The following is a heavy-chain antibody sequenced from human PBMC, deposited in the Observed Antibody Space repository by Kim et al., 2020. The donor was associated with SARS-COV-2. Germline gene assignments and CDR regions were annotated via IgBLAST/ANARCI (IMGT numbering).Heavy chain of an antibody. V-gene: IGHV3-23*03. D-gene: IGHD4-17*01. J-gene: IGHJ6*02. Sequence: DSVKDRFTSSRDNSKNTLYLQMNSLRAEDTAVYYCAKDIDYGDYYYGMDVWGQGTTVTVSS. CDR3: AKDIDYGDYYYGMDV.